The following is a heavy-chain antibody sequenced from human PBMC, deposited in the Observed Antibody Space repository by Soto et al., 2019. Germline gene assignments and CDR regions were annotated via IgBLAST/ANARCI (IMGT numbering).Heavy chain of an antibody. D-gene: IGHD4-4*01. CDR3: ARRVGLQFFDS. V-gene: IGHV4-31*11. CDR2: IYYNGNT. CDR1: GGSISSGYY. J-gene: IGHJ4*02. Sequence: QVQLQESGPGLVTPSQTLSLTCAVSGGSISSGYYWSWIRQHPGKGLEWIGYIYYNGNTYYNPSLRSRVTISVDTSENQFSLTLTSVTAADTAMYYCARRVGLQFFDSWGQGILVTVSS.